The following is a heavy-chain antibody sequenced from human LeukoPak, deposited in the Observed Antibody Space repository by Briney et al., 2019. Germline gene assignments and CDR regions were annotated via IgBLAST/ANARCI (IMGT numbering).Heavy chain of an antibody. J-gene: IGHJ4*02. V-gene: IGHV4-39*07. CDR1: GVSISSSNSY. CDR2: IYHSGST. D-gene: IGHD3-22*01. CDR3: ARVTMIVVVIFGWEYYFDY. Sequence: SETLSLTCTVSGVSISSSNSYWGWIRQPPGKGLEWIGSIYHSGSTYYNPSLKSRVTISVDTSKNQFSLKLSSVTAADTAVYYCARVTMIVVVIFGWEYYFDYWGQGTLVTVSS.